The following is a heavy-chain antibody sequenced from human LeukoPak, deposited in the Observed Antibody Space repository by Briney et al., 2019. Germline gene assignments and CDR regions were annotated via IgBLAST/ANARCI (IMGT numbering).Heavy chain of an antibody. CDR1: GGSISSGDYY. D-gene: IGHD3-16*02. Sequence: PSQTLSLTCTVSGGSISSGDYYWGWIRQPPGKGLEWIVYIYYSGSTYYNPSLKSRVTISVDTSKNQFSLKLSSVTAADTAVYYCARSNYVWGSYRPRQSDAFDIWGQGTMVTVSS. CDR3: ARSNYVWGSYRPRQSDAFDI. CDR2: IYYSGST. J-gene: IGHJ3*02. V-gene: IGHV4-30-4*01.